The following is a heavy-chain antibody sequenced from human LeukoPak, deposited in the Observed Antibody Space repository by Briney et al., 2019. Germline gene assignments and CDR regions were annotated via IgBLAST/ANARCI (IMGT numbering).Heavy chain of an antibody. CDR3: AKDSYYDSSGYHVY. CDR2: ISGSGGST. CDR1: GFTFSSYA. J-gene: IGHJ4*02. V-gene: IGHV3-23*01. Sequence: GGSLRLSCAASGFTFSSYAMNWVRQAPGKGLEWVSAISGSGGSTYYADSVKGRFTISRDNSKNTLYLQMNSLRAEDTAVYYCAKDSYYDSSGYHVYWGQGTLVAVSS. D-gene: IGHD3-22*01.